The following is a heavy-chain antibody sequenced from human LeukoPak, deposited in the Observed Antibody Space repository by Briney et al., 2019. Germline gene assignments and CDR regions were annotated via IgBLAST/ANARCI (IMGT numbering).Heavy chain of an antibody. Sequence: GGSLRLSCAASGFTFSSYSMNWVRQAPGNGLEWVSSISSSSSYIYYADSVKGRFTISRDNAKNSLYLQMNSLRAEDTAVYYCARDLSGVGATTYFDYWGQGTLVTVSS. D-gene: IGHD1-26*01. CDR1: GFTFSSYS. CDR3: ARDLSGVGATTYFDY. CDR2: ISSSSSYI. J-gene: IGHJ4*02. V-gene: IGHV3-21*01.